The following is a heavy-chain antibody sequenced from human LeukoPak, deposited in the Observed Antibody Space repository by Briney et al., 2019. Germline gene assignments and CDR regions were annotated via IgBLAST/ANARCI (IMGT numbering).Heavy chain of an antibody. CDR3: ARTGRWLRVAFDI. V-gene: IGHV3-48*01. D-gene: IGHD3-9*01. CDR1: GFAFSSYS. J-gene: IGHJ3*02. Sequence: GGSLRLSCAASGFAFSSYSMNWVRQAPGKGLECLSYISGNSSTIYYSDSVKGRFTISRDKDKKSLYLQINSLRAEDTAVYYCARTGRWLRVAFDIWGQGTMVTVSS. CDR2: ISGNSSTI.